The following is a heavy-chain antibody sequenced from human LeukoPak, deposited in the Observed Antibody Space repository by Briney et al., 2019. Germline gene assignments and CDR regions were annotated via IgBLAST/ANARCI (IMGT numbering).Heavy chain of an antibody. D-gene: IGHD1-7*01. CDR2: IYYSGST. J-gene: IGHJ5*02. V-gene: IGHV4-59*01. Sequence: KPSETLSLTCTVSGGSISTYYWNWIRQPPGKGLEWIGDIYYSGSTDYNPSLKSRVIISIDTSKNQFSLKLSSVTAADTAVYYCARNWNYMMGWFDPWGQGTVVTVSS. CDR1: GGSISTYY. CDR3: ARNWNYMMGWFDP.